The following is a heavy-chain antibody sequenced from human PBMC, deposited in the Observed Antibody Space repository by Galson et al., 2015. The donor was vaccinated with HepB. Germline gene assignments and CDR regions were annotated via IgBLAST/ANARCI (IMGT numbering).Heavy chain of an antibody. CDR2: ISSSGSTI. V-gene: IGHV3-11*01. Sequence: SLRLSCAASGFTFSDYYMSWIRQAPGKGLGWVSYISSSGSTIYYADSVKGRFTISRDNAKNSPYLQMNSLRAEDTAVYYCARADIVVVPAAILGRDYYGMDVWGQGTTVTVSS. CDR1: GFTFSDYY. J-gene: IGHJ6*02. CDR3: ARADIVVVPAAILGRDYYGMDV. D-gene: IGHD2-2*02.